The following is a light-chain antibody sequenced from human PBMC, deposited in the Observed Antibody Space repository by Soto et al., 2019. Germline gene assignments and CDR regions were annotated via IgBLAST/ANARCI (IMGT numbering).Light chain of an antibody. Sequence: EIVLTQSPATPSLSPGERATLSCRASQSVSNYLAWYQQKPGQAPRLLIYDTTNRATGIPARFSGSGSGTDFTLTISGLEPEDFATYFCQQSYSSPQTFGQGTKVDIK. J-gene: IGKJ1*01. CDR1: QSVSNY. CDR3: QQSYSSPQT. CDR2: DTT. V-gene: IGKV3-11*01.